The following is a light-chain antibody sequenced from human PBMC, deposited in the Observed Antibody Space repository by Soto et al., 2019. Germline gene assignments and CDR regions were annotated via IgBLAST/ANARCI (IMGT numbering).Light chain of an antibody. CDR3: QQSHSFPRT. CDR1: QSISTY. Sequence: DIQMTQSPSSLSASVGDRVTITCRASQSISTYLNWYQQKPGNAPKVLIFAASSLLSGVPSRFSGSGSGTDFTLTITSLQPEYFATYYCQQSHSFPRTFGQGPKVE. V-gene: IGKV1-39*01. CDR2: AAS. J-gene: IGKJ1*01.